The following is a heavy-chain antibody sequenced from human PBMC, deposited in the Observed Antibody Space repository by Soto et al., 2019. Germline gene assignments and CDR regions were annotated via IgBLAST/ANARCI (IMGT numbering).Heavy chain of an antibody. Sequence: SETLSLTCTLSGGSIRGDYSSWIPQTPRKGLERIAYIDHNGVTQQNPSLRSRVTMSQDTSKNLFFLNLNSVTAADTAVYFCARHGREDSKGLFSWFGPWGQGILVTVS. CDR1: GGSIRGDY. V-gene: IGHV4-59*08. J-gene: IGHJ5*02. CDR3: ARHGREDSKGLFSWFGP. CDR2: IDHNGVT. D-gene: IGHD3-22*01.